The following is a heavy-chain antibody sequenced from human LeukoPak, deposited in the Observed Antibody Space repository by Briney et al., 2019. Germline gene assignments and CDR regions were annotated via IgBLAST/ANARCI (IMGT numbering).Heavy chain of an antibody. CDR2: IRSKIHDGTT. V-gene: IGHV3-49*03. J-gene: IGHJ4*02. CDR1: GFNFGDYN. D-gene: IGHD2-2*02. CDR3: SRGQLYPYGLEFDY. Sequence: GGSLRLSCTASGFNFGDYNMNWFRQAPGKGLEWVGYIRSKIHDGTTGYAASVKDRFNISRDDSENIAYLQMTSLKTEDTAVYYCSRGQLYPYGLEFDYWGQGALVTVSS.